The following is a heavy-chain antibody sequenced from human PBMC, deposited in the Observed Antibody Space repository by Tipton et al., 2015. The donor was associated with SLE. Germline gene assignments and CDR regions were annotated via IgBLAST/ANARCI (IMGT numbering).Heavy chain of an antibody. CDR2: INPGGGST. V-gene: IGHV1-46*01. CDR1: QFSFSTFS. CDR3: VRSGWGTPIDY. Sequence: SCAASQFSFSTFSMNWVRQAPGQGLEWMGIINPGGGSTNYAQKFQGRVTMTRGTSTSTVYMALNSLRSDDTAVYYCVRSGWGTPIDYWGQGTLVTVSS. J-gene: IGHJ4*02. D-gene: IGHD2-8*02.